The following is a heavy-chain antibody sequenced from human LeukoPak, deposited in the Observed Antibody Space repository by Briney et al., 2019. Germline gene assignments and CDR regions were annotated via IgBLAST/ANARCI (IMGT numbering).Heavy chain of an antibody. V-gene: IGHV3-30*18. Sequence: TGVSLTLSCAAYGFTFSSYGMDWVRQAPGNGREWVALISYDGRNKAHADSGKGRITISRDNTKTTLYLQMNSLRAEDTAVYYCAKILTVTIDAFDIWGQGTMVTVSS. CDR1: GFTFSSYG. J-gene: IGHJ3*02. D-gene: IGHD4-17*01. CDR2: ISYDGRNK. CDR3: AKILTVTIDAFDI.